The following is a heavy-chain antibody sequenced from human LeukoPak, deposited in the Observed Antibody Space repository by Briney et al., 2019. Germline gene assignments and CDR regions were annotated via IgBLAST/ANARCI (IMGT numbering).Heavy chain of an antibody. CDR3: EGSGYSSSWPFDY. D-gene: IGHD6-13*01. Sequence: GGSLRLSCAASGFTFSSYSMNWVRQAPGKGLEWVSSISSSSSYIYYADSVKGRFTISGDNSKNTLYLQMNSLRAEDTAVYYCEGSGYSSSWPFDYWGQGTLVTVSS. J-gene: IGHJ4*02. CDR2: ISSSSSYI. V-gene: IGHV3-21*01. CDR1: GFTFSSYS.